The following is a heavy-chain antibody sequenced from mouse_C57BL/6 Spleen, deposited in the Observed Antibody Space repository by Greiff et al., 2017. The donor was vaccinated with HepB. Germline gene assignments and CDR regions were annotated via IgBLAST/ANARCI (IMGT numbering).Heavy chain of an antibody. D-gene: IGHD2-5*01. Sequence: VQRVESGAELARPGASVKMSCKASGYTFTSYTMHWVKQRPGQGLEWIGYINPSSGYTKYNQKFKDKATLTAAKSSSTAYMQLSSLTSEDSAVYYCARSDYSNGYSYFDVWGTGTTVTVSS. V-gene: IGHV1-4*01. CDR3: ARSDYSNGYSYFDV. CDR1: GYTFTSYT. CDR2: INPSSGYT. J-gene: IGHJ1*03.